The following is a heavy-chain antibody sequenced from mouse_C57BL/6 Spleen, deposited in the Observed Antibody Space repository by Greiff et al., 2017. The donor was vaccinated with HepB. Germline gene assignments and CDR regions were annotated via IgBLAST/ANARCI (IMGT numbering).Heavy chain of an antibody. Sequence: VKLQQSGAELVRPGTSVKVSCKASGYAFTNYLIEWVKQRPGQGLEWIGVINPGSGGTNYNEKFKGKATLTADKSSSTAYMQLSSLTSEDSAVYFCAREGRLPSFAYWGQGTLVTVSA. D-gene: IGHD2-4*01. CDR1: GYAFTNYL. J-gene: IGHJ3*01. V-gene: IGHV1-54*01. CDR3: AREGRLPSFAY. CDR2: INPGSGGT.